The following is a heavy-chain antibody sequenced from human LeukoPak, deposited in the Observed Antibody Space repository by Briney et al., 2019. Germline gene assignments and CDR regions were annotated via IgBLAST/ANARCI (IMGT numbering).Heavy chain of an antibody. CDR1: GGSISSSSYY. CDR2: IYYSGST. J-gene: IGHJ6*03. D-gene: IGHD6-19*01. V-gene: IGHV4-39*07. CDR3: ARALGGWSSMDV. Sequence: PSETLSLTCTVSGGSISSSSYYWGWIRQPPGKGLEWIGSIYYSGSTYYNPSLKSRVTISVDTSNNQFSLKLSSVTAADTAVYYCARALGGWSSMDVWGKGTTVTVSS.